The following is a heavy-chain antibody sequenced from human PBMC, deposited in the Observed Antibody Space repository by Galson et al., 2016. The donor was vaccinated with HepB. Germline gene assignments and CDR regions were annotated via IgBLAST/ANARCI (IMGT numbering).Heavy chain of an antibody. V-gene: IGHV3-23*01. CDR3: VGGYYLYYFEY. Sequence: SLRLSCAAFGFTFSTHAMTWVRQAPGKGLEWVSETPAGGYSTYYADSVKGRFTISRDNSKNTLYLQMNSLRVDDTAIYYCVGGYYLYYFEYWGQGTLVTVSS. CDR1: GFTFSTHA. CDR2: TPAGGYST. J-gene: IGHJ4*02. D-gene: IGHD3-22*01.